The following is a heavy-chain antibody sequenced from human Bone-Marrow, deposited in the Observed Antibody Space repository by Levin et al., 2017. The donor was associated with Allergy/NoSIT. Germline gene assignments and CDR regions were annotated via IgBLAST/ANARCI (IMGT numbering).Heavy chain of an antibody. CDR3: AREYYLDV. V-gene: IGHV4-30-4*08. Sequence: PSETLSLTCTVSGGSISSGIYFWSWVRQLPGKGLEWIGYVSYSGITFYNQSLKSRVTISVDTSKNQFSLKLSSVTAADTAVYYCAREYYLDVWGKGTTVTVSS. J-gene: IGHJ6*03. CDR1: GGSISSGIYF. CDR2: VSYSGIT.